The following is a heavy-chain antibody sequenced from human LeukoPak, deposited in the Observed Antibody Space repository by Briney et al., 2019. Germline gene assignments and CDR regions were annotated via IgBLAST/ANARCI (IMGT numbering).Heavy chain of an antibody. V-gene: IGHV3-30*02. CDR1: GFTFSSYG. J-gene: IGHJ4*02. Sequence: QSGGSLRLSCAASGFTFSSYGMHWVRQAPGKGLEWVAFIRYDGSNKCYADSVKGRFTISRDNSKNTLYLQMNSLRAEDTAVYYCAKVFYDSSGYYSGTHYWGQGTLVTVSS. CDR3: AKVFYDSSGYYSGTHY. D-gene: IGHD3-22*01. CDR2: IRYDGSNK.